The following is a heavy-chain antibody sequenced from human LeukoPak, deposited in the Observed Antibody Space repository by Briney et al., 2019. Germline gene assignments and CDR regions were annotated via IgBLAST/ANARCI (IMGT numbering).Heavy chain of an antibody. J-gene: IGHJ4*02. V-gene: IGHV3-66*01. CDR1: GFTFNNYA. D-gene: IGHD6-19*01. CDR3: ATSGWWGYFDY. Sequence: PGGSLRLSCVASGFTFNNYAMHWVRQAPGKGLEWVSIIYSGGSTYYADSVRGRFTISRDNSKNTLYLLMNSLRAEDTAVYYCATSGWWGYFDYWGQGTLVTVSS. CDR2: IYSGGST.